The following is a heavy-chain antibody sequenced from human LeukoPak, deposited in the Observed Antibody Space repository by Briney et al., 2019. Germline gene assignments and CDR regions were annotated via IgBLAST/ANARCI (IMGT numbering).Heavy chain of an antibody. CDR2: INPNSGGT. D-gene: IGHD3-3*01. CDR1: GYTFTGYY. Sequence: ASVKVSCKASGYTFTGYYMHWVRQAPGQGLEWMGWINPNSGGTNYAQKFQGRVTMTRDTSISTAYMELSRLRSDDTAVYYCARDYSRFGVSDAFDIWGQGTMVTVSS. V-gene: IGHV1-2*02. CDR3: ARDYSRFGVSDAFDI. J-gene: IGHJ3*02.